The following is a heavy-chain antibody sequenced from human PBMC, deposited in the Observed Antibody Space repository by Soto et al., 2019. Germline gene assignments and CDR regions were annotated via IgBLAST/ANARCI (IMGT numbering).Heavy chain of an antibody. CDR2: IWYD. Sequence: QVQLVESGGGVVQPGRSLRLSCAASGFTFSSYGMHWVRQAPGKGLEWVAVIWYDTISRDNSKNTLYLQMHSLRAEDTAVYYCARTPKSSPYYFDYWGQGTLVTVSS. CDR1: GFTFSSYG. CDR3: ARTPKSSPYYFDY. V-gene: IGHV3-33*01. J-gene: IGHJ4*02.